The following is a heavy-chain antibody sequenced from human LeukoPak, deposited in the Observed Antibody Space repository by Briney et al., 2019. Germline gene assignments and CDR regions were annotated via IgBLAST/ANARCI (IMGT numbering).Heavy chain of an antibody. Sequence: GASVKVSCKASGYTFNSHDINWVRQATGQGLEWMGWMNPYSGNTGYAQKFQGRVTMTRDTSINTAYLEFHSLRSEDTAVYYCARGYSPTLRTTGNDYWGQGTLVTVSS. D-gene: IGHD1-1*01. CDR3: ARGYSPTLRTTGNDY. CDR1: GYTFNSHD. V-gene: IGHV1-8*01. CDR2: MNPYSGNT. J-gene: IGHJ4*02.